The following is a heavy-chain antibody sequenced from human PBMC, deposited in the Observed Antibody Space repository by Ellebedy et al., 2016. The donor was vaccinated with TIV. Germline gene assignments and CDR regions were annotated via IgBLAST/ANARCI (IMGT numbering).Heavy chain of an antibody. D-gene: IGHD5/OR15-5a*01. V-gene: IGHV4-30-4*01. CDR2: IYYSGST. J-gene: IGHJ5*02. Sequence: MPSETLSLTCTVSGGSISSGDYYWSWIRQSPGKGLEWLGYIYYSGSTYYNPSLKSRVTISVDTSKNQLSLKLSSVTAADTAVYYCARASQGYTVLGRFDPWGQGTLVTVSS. CDR3: ARASQGYTVLGRFDP. CDR1: GGSISSGDYY.